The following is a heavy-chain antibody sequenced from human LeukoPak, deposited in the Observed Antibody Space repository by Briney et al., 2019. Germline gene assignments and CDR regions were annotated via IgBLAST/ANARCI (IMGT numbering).Heavy chain of an antibody. CDR3: AREPTGPTGLRGY. J-gene: IGHJ4*02. CDR1: GGSISSYY. Sequence: SETLSLTCTVSGGSISSYYWSWIRQPPGKGLEWIGYIYYSGSTNYNPSLKSRVTISVDTSKNQFSLKLSSVTAADTAVYYCAREPTGPTGLRGYWGQGTLVTVSS. V-gene: IGHV4-59*01. CDR2: IYYSGST. D-gene: IGHD1-1*01.